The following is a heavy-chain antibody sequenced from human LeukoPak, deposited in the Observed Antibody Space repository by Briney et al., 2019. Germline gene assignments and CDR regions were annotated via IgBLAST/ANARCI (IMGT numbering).Heavy chain of an antibody. D-gene: IGHD6-19*01. CDR1: GFTFSSDS. CDR3: ARVGQWLAGGHYFDY. CDR2: ISSSSSTI. J-gene: IGHJ4*02. Sequence: GGSLRLSCAASGFTFSSDSMNWVRQAPGKGLEWVSYISSSSSTIYYADSVKGRFTISRDNAKNSLYLQMNSLRAEDTAVYYCARVGQWLAGGHYFDYWGQGTLVTVSS. V-gene: IGHV3-48*01.